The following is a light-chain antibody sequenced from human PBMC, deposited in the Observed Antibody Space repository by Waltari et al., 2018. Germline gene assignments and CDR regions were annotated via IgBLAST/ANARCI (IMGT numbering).Light chain of an antibody. CDR3: QQYYSNPPL. V-gene: IGKV4-1*01. J-gene: IGKJ1*01. Sequence: DIVMTQSPDSLAVSLGKRATITCKSSQTVLKRYNNRNYLAWFQHKSGQPPKLLISWASTRESGVPDRFTGSGSGTDFTLVISSLQAEDVAVYYCQQYYSNPPLFGQGTRVEI. CDR1: QTVLKRYNNRNY. CDR2: WAS.